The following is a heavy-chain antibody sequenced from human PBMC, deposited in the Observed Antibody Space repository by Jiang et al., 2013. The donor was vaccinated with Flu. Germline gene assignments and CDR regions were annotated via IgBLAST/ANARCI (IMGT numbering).Heavy chain of an antibody. CDR2: IYWDDDK. Sequence: KPTQTLTLTCTLSGFSLSTSGVGVGWIRQPPGKALEWLSIIYWDDDKRYSASLKSRLTITKDTSKNQVVLTMTNMDPVDTATYYCAYRFRDGYYRHWGQGTPVTVSS. J-gene: IGHJ4*02. V-gene: IGHV2-5*02. CDR3: AYRFRDGYYRH. D-gene: IGHD5-24*01. CDR1: GFSLSTSGVG.